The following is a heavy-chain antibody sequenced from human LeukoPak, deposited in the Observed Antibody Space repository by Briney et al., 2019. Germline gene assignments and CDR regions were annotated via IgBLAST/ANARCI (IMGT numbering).Heavy chain of an antibody. CDR3: AVLGSTMIGGV. J-gene: IGHJ6*04. V-gene: IGHV3-7*01. CDR2: INQDGREK. D-gene: IGHD3-10*02. Sequence: SGGSLRLSCGASGFTFDDYWMSWVRQAPGQGLEWVANINQDGREKYYLDPAKGRYTIPRDNAKKSLHVQMNSLRAEHTAVYYCAVLGSTMIGGVWGKGTTVTISS. CDR1: GFTFDDYW.